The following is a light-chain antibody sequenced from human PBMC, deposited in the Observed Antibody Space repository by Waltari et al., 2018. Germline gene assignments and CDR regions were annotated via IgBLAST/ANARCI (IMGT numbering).Light chain of an antibody. CDR1: SLRSYY. CDR3: NSRDSSGNHSV. V-gene: IGLV3-19*01. J-gene: IGLJ1*01. CDR2: GKN. Sequence: SSELTQDPAVSVALGQTVRITCQGDSLRSYYASWYQQKPGQAPVLVTYGKNNRPSGIPDRFSGSSSGNTASLTITGAQAEDEADYYCNSRDSSGNHSVFGTGTKVTVL.